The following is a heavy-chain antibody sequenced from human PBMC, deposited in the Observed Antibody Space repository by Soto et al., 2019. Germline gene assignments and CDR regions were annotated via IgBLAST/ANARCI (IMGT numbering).Heavy chain of an antibody. V-gene: IGHV4-34*01. D-gene: IGHD6-13*01. Sequence: PSETLSLTCAVYGGPFSGYCWSWIRQTPGERLEWVGDICHGGGANYNPSLKSRVSFSMDPSKNQFSLKLNSVMAADTAVYYCAGYSNSWSKYVKHWGRGSLVTVSS. CDR1: GGPFSGYC. CDR3: AGYSNSWSKYVKH. J-gene: IGHJ1*01. CDR2: ICHGGGA.